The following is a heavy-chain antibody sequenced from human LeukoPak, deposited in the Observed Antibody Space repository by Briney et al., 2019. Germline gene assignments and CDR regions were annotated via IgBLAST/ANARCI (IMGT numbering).Heavy chain of an antibody. D-gene: IGHD6-6*01. Sequence: SETLSLTCTVSGASISYYYWTWIRQPPGKGLEWIGYIYYSGSTNYRPSLKSRVTISVDTSKNQVSLRLRSVTAADTAVYYCARGLRNRSSGTRFDVFDIWGQGTMVTVSS. CDR1: GASISYYY. J-gene: IGHJ3*02. CDR2: IYYSGST. CDR3: ARGLRNRSSGTRFDVFDI. V-gene: IGHV4-59*01.